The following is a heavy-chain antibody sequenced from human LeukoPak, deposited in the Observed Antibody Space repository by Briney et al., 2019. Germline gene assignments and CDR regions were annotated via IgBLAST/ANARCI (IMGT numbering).Heavy chain of an antibody. CDR1: GGSFSGYY. CDR3: ARPRPPYYYGSGSYYKSSWFDP. CDR2: INHSGST. D-gene: IGHD3-10*01. V-gene: IGHV4-34*01. Sequence: SETLSLTCAVYGGSFSGYYWSWIRQPPGKGLEWIGEINHSGSTNYNPSLKSRVTISVDTSKNQFSLKLSSVTAADTAVYYCARPRPPYYYGSGSYYKSSWFDPWGQGTLVTVSS. J-gene: IGHJ5*02.